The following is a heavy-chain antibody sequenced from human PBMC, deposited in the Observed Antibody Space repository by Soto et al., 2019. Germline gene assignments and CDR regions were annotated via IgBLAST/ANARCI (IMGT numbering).Heavy chain of an antibody. CDR2: IGTSGSTI. D-gene: IGHD3-3*01. CDR3: ARDQSGYLKDFDY. Sequence: GESLKISCAASGFTFSDYYMSWIRQAPGKGLEWVSYIGTSGSTIYYADSVKGRFTISRDNAKNSLYLQMNSLRAEDTAVYYCARDQSGYLKDFDYWGQGTLVTVSS. CDR1: GFTFSDYY. J-gene: IGHJ4*02. V-gene: IGHV3-11*01.